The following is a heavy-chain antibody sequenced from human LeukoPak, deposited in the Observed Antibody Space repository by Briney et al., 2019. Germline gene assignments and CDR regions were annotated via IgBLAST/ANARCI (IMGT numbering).Heavy chain of an antibody. CDR1: GFTLSSYS. D-gene: IGHD2-15*01. J-gene: IGHJ3*02. CDR2: ISSSSSYI. V-gene: IGHV3-21*01. CDR3: ASTYCSGGSCYSEAFDI. Sequence: GGSLRLSCAASGFTLSSYSMNWVRQAPGKGLEWVSSISSSSSYIYYADSVKGRFTISRDNAKNSLYLQMNSLRAEDTAVYYCASTYCSGGSCYSEAFDIWGQGTMVTVSS.